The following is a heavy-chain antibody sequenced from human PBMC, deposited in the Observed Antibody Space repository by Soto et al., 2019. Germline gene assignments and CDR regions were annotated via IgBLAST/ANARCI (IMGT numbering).Heavy chain of an antibody. CDR3: ARGGANDAFDV. J-gene: IGHJ3*01. CDR1: GFIVSNNY. Sequence: EVQLVETGGGLIQPGGSLRLSCAASGFIVSNNYMSWVRQAPGKGLEWVSVLYSGGGTCYADSVKGRFTISRDSSKNTLYLQMTSLSDEDTAVYFCARGGANDAFDVWGQGTMVTVSS. CDR2: LYSGGGT. D-gene: IGHD1-26*01. V-gene: IGHV3-53*02.